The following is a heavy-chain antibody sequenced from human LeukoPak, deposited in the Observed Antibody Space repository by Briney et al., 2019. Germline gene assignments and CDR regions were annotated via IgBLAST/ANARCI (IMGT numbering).Heavy chain of an antibody. J-gene: IGHJ4*02. CDR2: INPSGGST. D-gene: IGHD3-10*01. CDR1: GYTFTSYY. Sequence: GASVKVSCKASGYTFTSYYMHWVRQAPGQGLEWMGIINPSGGSTSYAQKFQGRVTMTRDTSTSTVYMELSSLRSEDTAVYYCARETAARGSGSYYNQDSSYWGQGTLVTVSS. V-gene: IGHV1-46*01. CDR3: ARETAARGSGSYYNQDSSY.